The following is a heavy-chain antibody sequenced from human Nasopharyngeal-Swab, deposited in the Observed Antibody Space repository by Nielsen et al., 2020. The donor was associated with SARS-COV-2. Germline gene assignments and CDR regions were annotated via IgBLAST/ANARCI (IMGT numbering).Heavy chain of an antibody. J-gene: IGHJ6*02. D-gene: IGHD3-10*01. CDR3: ARGRGHYYYGMDV. V-gene: IGHV4-34*01. CDR1: GGSFSGYY. Sequence: SETLSLTCAVYGGSFSGYYWSWIRQPPGKGLEWIGEINHSGSTNYNPSLKSRVTISVDTSKNQFSLKLSSVTAADTAVYYCARGRGHYYYGMDVWGQGTTVTV. CDR2: INHSGST.